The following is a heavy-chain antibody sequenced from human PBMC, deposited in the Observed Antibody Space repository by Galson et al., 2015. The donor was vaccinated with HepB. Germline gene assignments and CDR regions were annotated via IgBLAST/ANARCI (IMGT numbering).Heavy chain of an antibody. Sequence: SETLSLTCAVSGGSISSSNWWSWVRQPPGKGLEWIGEIYHSGSTNYNPSLKSRVTISVDKSKNQFSLKLSSVTAADTAVYYCARALGYCSGGSCYQEGTFYYYYYYMDVWGKGTTVTVSS. CDR1: GGSISSSNW. J-gene: IGHJ6*03. CDR2: IYHSGST. CDR3: ARALGYCSGGSCYQEGTFYYYYYYMDV. D-gene: IGHD2-15*01. V-gene: IGHV4-4*02.